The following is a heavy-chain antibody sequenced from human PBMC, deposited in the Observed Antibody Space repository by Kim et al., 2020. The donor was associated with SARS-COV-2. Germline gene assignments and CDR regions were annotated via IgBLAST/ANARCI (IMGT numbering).Heavy chain of an antibody. CDR3: AGWGGSYSLVY. CDR2: T. Sequence: TNYNPSLKSRVTISVDTSKNQFSLKLSSVTAAYTAVYYCAGWGGSYSLVYWGQGTLVTVSS. D-gene: IGHD1-26*01. J-gene: IGHJ4*02. V-gene: IGHV4-4*09.